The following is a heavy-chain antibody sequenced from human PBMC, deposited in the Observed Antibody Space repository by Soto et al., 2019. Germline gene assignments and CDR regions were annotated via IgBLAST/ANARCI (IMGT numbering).Heavy chain of an antibody. V-gene: IGHV3-9*01. CDR2: ISWNSGSI. J-gene: IGHJ4*02. CDR1: GFTFDDYA. D-gene: IGHD6-13*01. CDR3: AKDPSSSWFRVDY. Sequence: EVQLVESGGGLVQPGRSLRLSCAASGFTFDDYAMHWVRQAPGKGLEWVSGISWNSGSIGYADSVKGRFTISRDNAKNSLYLQMNSLRAEDTALYYCAKDPSSSWFRVDYWGQGTLATVSS.